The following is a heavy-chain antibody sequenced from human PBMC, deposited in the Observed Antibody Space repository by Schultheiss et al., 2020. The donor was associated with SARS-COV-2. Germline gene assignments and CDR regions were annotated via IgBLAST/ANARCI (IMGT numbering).Heavy chain of an antibody. V-gene: IGHV3-23*01. J-gene: IGHJ3*02. Sequence: GESLKISCAASGFTFDDYAMHWVRQAPGKGLEWVSGISGSGGSTYYADSVKGRFTISRDNSKNTLYLQMNSLRAEDTAVYYCAKEYQGAFDIWGQGTMVTVSS. CDR3: AKEYQGAFDI. CDR1: GFTFDDYA. CDR2: ISGSGGST. D-gene: IGHD2-2*01.